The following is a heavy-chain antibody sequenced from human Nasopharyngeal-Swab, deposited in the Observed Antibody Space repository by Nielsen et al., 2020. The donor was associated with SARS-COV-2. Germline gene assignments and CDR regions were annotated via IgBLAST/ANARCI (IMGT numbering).Heavy chain of an antibody. D-gene: IGHD5-12*01. J-gene: IGHJ3*01. Sequence: GESLKISCAASGFSFSSYAMSWVRQAPGKGLEWVALIYIGGGTTYYADSVKDRFFISRDDSKNTVYLRLNSLRAEDTAVYYCAKDGYAYSSRAFDVWGQGTKVTVSS. CDR1: GFSFSSYA. V-gene: IGHV3-23*03. CDR3: AKDGYAYSSRAFDV. CDR2: IYIGGGTT.